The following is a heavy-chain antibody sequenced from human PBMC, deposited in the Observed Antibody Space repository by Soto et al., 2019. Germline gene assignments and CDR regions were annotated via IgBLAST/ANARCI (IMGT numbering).Heavy chain of an antibody. J-gene: IGHJ3*02. V-gene: IGHV4-59*01. CDR1: GGSISSYY. CDR3: ARDLTMVRGVTTDAFDI. CDR2: IYYSGST. Sequence: SETLSLTCTVSGGSISSYYWSWIRQPPGKGLEWIGYIYYSGSTNYNPSLKSRVTISVDTSKNQFSLKLSSVTAADTAVYYCARDLTMVRGVTTDAFDIWGQGTMVTVS. D-gene: IGHD3-10*01.